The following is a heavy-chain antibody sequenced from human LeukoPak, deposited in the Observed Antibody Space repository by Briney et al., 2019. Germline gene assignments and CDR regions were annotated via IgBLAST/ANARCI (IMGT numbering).Heavy chain of an antibody. Sequence: SETLSLTCTVSGGSISSSSYYWGWIRQPPGKGLEWIGSIYHSGSTYYNPSLKSRVTISVDTSKNQFSLKLSSVTAADTAVYYCARDEWELLHYFDYWGQGTLVTVSS. CDR2: IYHSGST. D-gene: IGHD1-26*01. CDR1: GGSISSSSYY. J-gene: IGHJ4*02. CDR3: ARDEWELLHYFDY. V-gene: IGHV4-39*07.